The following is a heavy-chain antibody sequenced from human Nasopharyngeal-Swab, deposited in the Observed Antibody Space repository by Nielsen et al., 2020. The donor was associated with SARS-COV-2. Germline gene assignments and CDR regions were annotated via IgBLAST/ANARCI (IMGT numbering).Heavy chain of an antibody. J-gene: IGHJ4*02. CDR2: LKSGGGT. Sequence: GESLKISCVASGFTVSSNFVSWVRQAPGKGLERVSLLKSGGGTFYADSVRGRFTISRDNSRNTVYLQMNSLRAEDTAVYYCARVRQSGAYFPFDSWGLGTLVTVSS. V-gene: IGHV3-53*01. D-gene: IGHD1-26*01. CDR1: GFTVSSNF. CDR3: ARVRQSGAYFPFDS.